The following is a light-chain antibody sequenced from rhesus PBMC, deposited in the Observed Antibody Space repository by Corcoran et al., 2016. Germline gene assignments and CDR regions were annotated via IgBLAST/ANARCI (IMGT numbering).Light chain of an antibody. Sequence: EIVMTQSPATLALSPGERATLSCRASQSVSSYLAWYQQKPGQAPRLLIYGASKRATGIPDRFSGSGSGTEVTLTISSLELEDVGVYFCLQSSNWPYSFGQGTKVEIK. CDR2: GAS. J-gene: IGKJ2*01. CDR3: LQSSNWPYS. V-gene: IGKV3-24*04. CDR1: QSVSSY.